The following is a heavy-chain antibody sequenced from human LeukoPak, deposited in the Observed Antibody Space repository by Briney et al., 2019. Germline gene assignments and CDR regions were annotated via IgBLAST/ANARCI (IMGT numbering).Heavy chain of an antibody. Sequence: GGSLRLSCAASGFTFDDYAMQWGRQAPGKGLQWVSLISGDGGSTYYAASVKGRFTISRDNSKNSLYLQMNSLRTEDTALYHCAKDRGWYDYWGQGTLVTVSS. CDR3: AKDRGWYDY. V-gene: IGHV3-43*02. CDR2: ISGDGGST. D-gene: IGHD6-19*01. CDR1: GFTFDDYA. J-gene: IGHJ4*02.